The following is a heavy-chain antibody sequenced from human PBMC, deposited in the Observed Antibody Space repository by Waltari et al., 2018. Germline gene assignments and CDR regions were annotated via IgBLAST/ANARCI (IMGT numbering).Heavy chain of an antibody. J-gene: IGHJ6*02. Sequence: QVQLVQSGAEVKKPGSSVKVSCKASGGTFSSYAISWVRQAPGQGLEWMGRIIPIFGTANYAQKFQGRVTITADKSTSTAYMELSSLRSEDTAVYYCATSGRAVAGTHYYYGMDVWGQGTTVTVSS. CDR3: ATSGRAVAGTHYYYGMDV. V-gene: IGHV1-69*08. D-gene: IGHD6-19*01. CDR2: IIPIFGTA. CDR1: GGTFSSYA.